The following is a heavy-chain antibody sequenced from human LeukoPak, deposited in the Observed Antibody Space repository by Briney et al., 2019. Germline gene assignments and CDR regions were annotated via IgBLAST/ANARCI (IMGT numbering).Heavy chain of an antibody. CDR2: IYNSVST. D-gene: IGHD3-10*01. Sequence: SETLSLTCTVSGGSISSHYWTWIRQPPGKGLEWIGYIYNSVSTNYNPSLKSRVTISVDTSKNQFSLKLSSVTAADTAVYYCARVVVRGVINYLGGHYGMDVWGQGTTVTVSS. CDR1: GGSISSHY. V-gene: IGHV4-59*11. J-gene: IGHJ6*02. CDR3: ARVVVRGVINYLGGHYGMDV.